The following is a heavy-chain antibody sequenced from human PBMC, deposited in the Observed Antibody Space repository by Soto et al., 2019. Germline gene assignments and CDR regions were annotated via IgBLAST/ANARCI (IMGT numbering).Heavy chain of an antibody. D-gene: IGHD6-13*01. CDR3: RRSSRYSTDV. V-gene: IGHV4-39*01. CDR2: IYSTGNT. J-gene: IGHJ6*02. Sequence: PSETLSLTCTVSGDSIRSSSYWGWIRQPPGKGLEWIGSIYSTGNTYYNPSLNSQVTISVDTSKNQFSLSVISVTAADTAVYYCRRSSRYSTDVWGQGTTVTVSS. CDR1: GDSIRSSSY.